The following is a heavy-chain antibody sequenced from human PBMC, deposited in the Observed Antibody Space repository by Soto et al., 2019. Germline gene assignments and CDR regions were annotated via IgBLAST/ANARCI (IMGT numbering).Heavy chain of an antibody. Sequence: PSETLSLTCAVSGGSIRSSNLWSCVRQPPGKGLEWIGEIYHSGSTNYNPSLKSRVTISVDKSKNQFSLKLSPVTAADTAVYYCARVSGSYYYGMDVWGQGTTVTVSS. D-gene: IGHD1-26*01. V-gene: IGHV4-4*02. J-gene: IGHJ6*02. CDR1: GGSIRSSNL. CDR2: IYHSGST. CDR3: ARVSGSYYYGMDV.